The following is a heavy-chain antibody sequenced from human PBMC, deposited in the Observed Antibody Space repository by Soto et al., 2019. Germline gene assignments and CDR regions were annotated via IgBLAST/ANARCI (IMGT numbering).Heavy chain of an antibody. J-gene: IGHJ4*02. Sequence: GGSLRLSCADSGLSFSSYGMHWVRQAPGEGLEWVAAISYDGSNKNYLSSVEGRFTISRDNSKNTLYLQISDLRGEDTAVYYCAKNSKGYSGSYFDHWGQGIPVTVSS. D-gene: IGHD5-12*01. CDR1: GLSFSSYG. V-gene: IGHV3-30*18. CDR3: AKNSKGYSGSYFDH. CDR2: ISYDGSNK.